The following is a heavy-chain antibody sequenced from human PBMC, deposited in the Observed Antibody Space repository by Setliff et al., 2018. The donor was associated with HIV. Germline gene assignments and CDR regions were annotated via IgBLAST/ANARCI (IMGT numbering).Heavy chain of an antibody. Sequence: SETLSLTCPVSGGSISSSSYSWGWLRQPPGKGLEWIGSIYYSGSPSYNPSLKSRVTIPVDTSKNQFSLKLGSVTAADTAVYYCARHALSRGIVVVISNWFDPWGQGTLVTVSS. D-gene: IGHD3-22*01. J-gene: IGHJ5*02. V-gene: IGHV4-39*01. CDR3: ARHALSRGIVVVISNWFDP. CDR1: GGSISSSSYS. CDR2: IYYSGSP.